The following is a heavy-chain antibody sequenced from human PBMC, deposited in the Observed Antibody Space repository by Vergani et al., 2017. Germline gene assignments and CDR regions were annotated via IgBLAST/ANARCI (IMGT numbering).Heavy chain of an antibody. CDR2: IFHSGST. V-gene: IGHV4-38-2*01. J-gene: IGHJ3*02. D-gene: IGHD2-15*01. CDR3: ARADIVVVVAAPGAFDI. Sequence: QVQLQESGPGLVKPSETLSLTCAVSGYSISSGYYWGWIRQPPGKGLVWIGSIFHSGSTYYNPSLKSRVTISVDTSKNQFSLKLSSVTAADTAVYYCARADIVVVVAAPGAFDIWGQGTMVTVSS. CDR1: GYSISSGYY.